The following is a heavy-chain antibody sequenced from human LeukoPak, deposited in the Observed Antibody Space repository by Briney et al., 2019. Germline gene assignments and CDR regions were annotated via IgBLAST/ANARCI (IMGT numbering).Heavy chain of an antibody. CDR2: INHSGST. D-gene: IGHD6-13*01. J-gene: IGHJ5*02. CDR3: ARGGSSSWYSWFDP. Sequence: PSETLSLTCTVSGGSISSGGYYWSWLRQPPGKGLEWIGEINHSGSTNYNPSLKSRVTISVDTSKNQFSLKLSSVTAADTAVYYCARGGSSSWYSWFDPWGQGTLVTVSS. V-gene: IGHV4-39*07. CDR1: GGSISSGGYY.